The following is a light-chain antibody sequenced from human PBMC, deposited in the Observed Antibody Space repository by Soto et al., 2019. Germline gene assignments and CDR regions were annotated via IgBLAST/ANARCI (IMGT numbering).Light chain of an antibody. Sequence: QSVLTQPPSVSAAPGQKVTISCSGSSSNIGNNYVSWYQQLPRTAPKLLIYDNNKRPSGIPDRLSGSKSGTSATLGITGLQTGDEADYYCGTWDSSLSAYVFGTGTKVTVL. CDR3: GTWDSSLSAYV. J-gene: IGLJ1*01. CDR1: SSNIGNNY. CDR2: DNN. V-gene: IGLV1-51*01.